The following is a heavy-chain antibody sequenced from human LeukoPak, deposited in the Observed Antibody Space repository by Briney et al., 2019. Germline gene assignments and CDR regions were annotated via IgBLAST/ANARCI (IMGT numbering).Heavy chain of an antibody. CDR2: IYSGGST. CDR3: TRLADFWSGFDY. V-gene: IGHV3-53*01. CDR1: GFTFSSYA. Sequence: GGSLRLSCAASGFTFSSYAMSWVRQAPGKGLEWVSVIYSGGSTYYADSVKGRFTISRDNSKNTLYLQMNSLRAEDTAVYYCTRLADFWSGFDYWGQGTLVTVSS. J-gene: IGHJ4*02. D-gene: IGHD3-3*01.